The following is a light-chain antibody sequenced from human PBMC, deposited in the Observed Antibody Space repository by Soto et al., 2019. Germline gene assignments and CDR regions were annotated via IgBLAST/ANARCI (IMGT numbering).Light chain of an antibody. CDR1: SSDVGGYNY. J-gene: IGLJ1*01. CDR2: DVS. V-gene: IGLV2-14*01. Sequence: QSVLTQPASGSGSPGQSSTISCTGTSSDVGGYNYVSWYQQHPGKAPKLMIYDVSNRPTGVSNRFSGSKSGNTASLTISGLQAEDEADYYCSSYTSPRVFGTGTKVTVL. CDR3: SSYTSPRV.